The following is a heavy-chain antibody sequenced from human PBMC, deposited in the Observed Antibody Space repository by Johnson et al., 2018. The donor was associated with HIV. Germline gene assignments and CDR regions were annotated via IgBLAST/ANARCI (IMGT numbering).Heavy chain of an antibody. CDR2: ISGSGGST. J-gene: IGHJ3*02. CDR3: AKDRRELTPDAFDI. CDR1: GLTVSSNY. Sequence: VQLVESGGGLIQPGGSLRLSCAASGLTVSSNYMNWVRQAPGKGLEWVSAISGSGGSTYYADSVKGRFTISRDNSKNTLYLQMNSLRAEDTAVYYCAKDRRELTPDAFDIWGQGTMVTVSS. V-gene: IGHV3-23*04. D-gene: IGHD1-26*01.